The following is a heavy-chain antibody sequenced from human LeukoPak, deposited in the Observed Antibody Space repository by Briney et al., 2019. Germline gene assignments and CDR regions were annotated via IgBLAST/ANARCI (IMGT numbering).Heavy chain of an antibody. Sequence: PGGSLRLSCAGSGFTFSSYDMHWVRQVTGKGLEWVSAIGTVADTYYPDSVKGRFTISRENAKNSLYLQMNSLRVGDTAVYYCAPHRDGSYPFDYWGQGTLVTVSS. CDR2: IGTVADT. CDR3: APHRDGSYPFDY. J-gene: IGHJ4*02. D-gene: IGHD1-26*01. CDR1: GFTFSSYD. V-gene: IGHV3-13*01.